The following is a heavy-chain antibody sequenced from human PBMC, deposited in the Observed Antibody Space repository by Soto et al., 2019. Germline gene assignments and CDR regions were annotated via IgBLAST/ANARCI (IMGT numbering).Heavy chain of an antibody. CDR3: VKDGSSGWPYFDDMDV. Sequence: GSLRLSCAASGFTFSSYGMHWVRQAPGKGLEWVAVILYDGSKKYYADSVKGRFTISRDNSKNTLYLQMSSLRAEDTALYYCVKDGSSGWPYFDDMDVWGQGTTVTVSS. CDR2: ILYDGSKK. J-gene: IGHJ6*02. D-gene: IGHD6-19*01. CDR1: GFTFSSYG. V-gene: IGHV3-30*18.